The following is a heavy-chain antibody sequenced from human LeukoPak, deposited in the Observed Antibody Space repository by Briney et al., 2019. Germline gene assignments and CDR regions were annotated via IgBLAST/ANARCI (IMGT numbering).Heavy chain of an antibody. CDR1: GGSISSSNW. D-gene: IGHD3-10*01. J-gene: IGHJ4*02. CDR2: IYHSGST. Sequence: SETLSLTCADSGGSISSSNWWSWVRQPPGKGLEWIGEIYHSGSTNYNPSLKSRVTISVDKSKNQFSLKLSSVTVADTAVYYCARAPYYYGSGSYPDWGQGTLVTVSS. CDR3: ARAPYYYGSGSYPD. V-gene: IGHV4-4*02.